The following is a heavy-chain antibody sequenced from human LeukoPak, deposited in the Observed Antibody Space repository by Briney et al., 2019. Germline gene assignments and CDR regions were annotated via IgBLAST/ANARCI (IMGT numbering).Heavy chain of an antibody. CDR3: AATWAGYSHLY. D-gene: IGHD6-13*01. V-gene: IGHV4-39*01. CDR1: GGSISSSSYY. CDR2: IYYSGST. Sequence: PSETLSLTCTVSGGSISSSSYYWGWIRQPPGKGLEWVGSIYYSGSTYYNPSLKSRVTISVDTSKNQFSLKLSSVTAADTAVCYCAATWAGYSHLYWGQGTLVTVSS. J-gene: IGHJ4*02.